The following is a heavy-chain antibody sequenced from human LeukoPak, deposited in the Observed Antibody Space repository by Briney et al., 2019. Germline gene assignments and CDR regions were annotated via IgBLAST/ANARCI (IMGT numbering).Heavy chain of an antibody. Sequence: GASVKVSCKASGYTFTSYGISWVRQAPGQGLEWMGWISAYNGNTNYAQKLQGRVTMTTDTSTSTAYMELRSLRSDDTAVYYCARSYYGSGSYYSYNWFAPWGQGTLVTVFS. D-gene: IGHD3-10*01. CDR3: ARSYYGSGSYYSYNWFAP. CDR1: GYTFTSYG. V-gene: IGHV1-18*01. CDR2: ISAYNGNT. J-gene: IGHJ5*02.